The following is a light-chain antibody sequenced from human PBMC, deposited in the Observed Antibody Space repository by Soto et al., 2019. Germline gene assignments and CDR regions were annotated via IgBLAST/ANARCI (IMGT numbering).Light chain of an antibody. J-gene: IGLJ1*01. CDR2: EGD. CDR1: SSDVGSSNL. CDR3: CSFARSTTFYV. V-gene: IGLV2-23*01. Sequence: QSVLTQPASVSGSRGQSITISCSGTSSDVGSSNLVSWYQQHPGKAPKLIIFEGDRRPSGVSGRFSGSKSGNTASLTISRLQAVDEADYYCCSFARSTTFYVFGTGNKVPVL.